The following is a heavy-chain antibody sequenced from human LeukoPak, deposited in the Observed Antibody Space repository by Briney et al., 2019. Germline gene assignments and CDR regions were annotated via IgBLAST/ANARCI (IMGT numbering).Heavy chain of an antibody. CDR3: AKDPGVLLWFGELSI. V-gene: IGHV3-23*01. CDR1: GFTFSSYA. Sequence: GGSLRLSCAASGFTFSSYAMSWVRQAPGKGLEWVSAISGSGGSTYYADSVKGRFTISSDNSKNTLYLQMNSLRAEDTAVYYCAKDPGVLLWFGELSIWGQGTLVTVSS. CDR2: ISGSGGST. D-gene: IGHD3-10*01. J-gene: IGHJ4*02.